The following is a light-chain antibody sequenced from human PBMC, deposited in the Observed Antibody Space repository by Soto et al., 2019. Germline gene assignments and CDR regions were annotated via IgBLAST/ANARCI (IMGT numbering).Light chain of an antibody. CDR1: SSDVGGYNY. J-gene: IGLJ2*01. V-gene: IGLV2-14*01. CDR2: DVS. CDR3: SSYTSSSTYVV. Sequence: QSALTQPASVSGSPGQSITISCTGTSSDVGGYNYVSWYQQHPGKATKLMIYDVSNRPSGGSNRFSGSKSGNTASLTISGLQAEDGADYYCSSYTSSSTYVVFGGGTKLTVL.